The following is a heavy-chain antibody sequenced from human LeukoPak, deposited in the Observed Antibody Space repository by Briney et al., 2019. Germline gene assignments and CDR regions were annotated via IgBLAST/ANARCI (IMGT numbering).Heavy chain of an antibody. CDR1: GGSFSGYY. J-gene: IGHJ5*02. CDR2: INHSGGT. D-gene: IGHD6-13*01. CDR3: ARGSGIAAAGAGFDP. V-gene: IGHV4-34*01. Sequence: SETLSLTCAVYGGSFSGYYWSWIRQPPGKGLEWIGEINHSGGTNYNPSLKSRVTISVDTSKNQFSLKLSSVTAADTAVYYCARGSGIAAAGAGFDPWGQGTLVTASS.